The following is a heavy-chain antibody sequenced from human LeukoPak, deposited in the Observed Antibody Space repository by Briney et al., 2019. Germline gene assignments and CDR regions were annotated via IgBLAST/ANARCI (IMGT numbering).Heavy chain of an antibody. Sequence: PGGYLRFSCAAAGFTFSTYVMYWVPQAPGNGLEWVALISYDGSNTYYADSVKGRFTISRDNSKNTLYLQMNSQRAEDTAVYYCAREVRPYCYYYGMDVWGLGTTVTVSS. J-gene: IGHJ6*02. CDR2: ISYDGSNT. V-gene: IGHV3-30*03. CDR3: AREVRPYCYYYGMDV. CDR1: GFTFSTYV.